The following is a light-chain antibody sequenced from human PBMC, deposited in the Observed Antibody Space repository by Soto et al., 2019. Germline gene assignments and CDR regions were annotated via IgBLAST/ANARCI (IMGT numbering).Light chain of an antibody. J-gene: IGLJ2*01. V-gene: IGLV2-14*01. CDR3: SSYTGSSTLV. CDR2: EVS. CDR1: SSDVGGYNY. Sequence: QSALTQPASVSGSPGQSITISCTGTSSDVGGYNYVSWYQQHPGKAPKLMIYEVSNRPSGVSNRFSGSKSGNTASLTISGRQAEDEADYYCSSYTGSSTLVFGGGTKVTVL.